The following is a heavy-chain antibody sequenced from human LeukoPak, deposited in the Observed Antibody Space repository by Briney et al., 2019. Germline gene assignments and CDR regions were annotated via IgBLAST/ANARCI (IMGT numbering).Heavy chain of an antibody. CDR2: INQDGGEK. V-gene: IGHV3-7*04. Sequence: SGGSLRLSXAASGFTFSTYWVSWVRQAPGKGLEWVANINQDGGEKYYVDSVKGRFTISRDNAKNSLYLQMNSLRAEDTAGYYCARGDKFSGDYWGQGTLVTVSS. D-gene: IGHD2-15*01. J-gene: IGHJ4*02. CDR3: ARGDKFSGDY. CDR1: GFTFSTYW.